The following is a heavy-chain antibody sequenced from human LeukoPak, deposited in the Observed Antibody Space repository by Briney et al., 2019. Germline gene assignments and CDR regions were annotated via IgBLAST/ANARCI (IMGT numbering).Heavy chain of an antibody. CDR1: GFTFSSYA. CDR3: ATGGNWNRPSWFDP. V-gene: IGHV3-23*01. CDR2: ISGSGGST. Sequence: GGPLRLSCAASGFTFSSYAMSWVRQAPGKGLEWVSAISGSGGSTYYADSVKGRFTISRDNSKNTLYLQMNSLRAEDTAVYYCATGGNWNRPSWFDPWGQGTLVTVSS. J-gene: IGHJ5*02. D-gene: IGHD1-20*01.